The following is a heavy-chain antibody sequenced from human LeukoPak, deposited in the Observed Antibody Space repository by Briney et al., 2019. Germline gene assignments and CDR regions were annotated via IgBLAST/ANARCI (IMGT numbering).Heavy chain of an antibody. CDR2: IKHIGPTT. Sequence: GGSLRLSCAASGFTFNDYYMTWIRQAPGKGLEWVSTIKHIGPTTYYADSVKGRFTISRDNSKNTLYLQMISLRAEDTAVYYCARDRGLNYYGSPNWFDPWGQGTLVTVSS. J-gene: IGHJ5*02. CDR3: ARDRGLNYYGSPNWFDP. D-gene: IGHD3-10*01. V-gene: IGHV3-11*01. CDR1: GFTFNDYY.